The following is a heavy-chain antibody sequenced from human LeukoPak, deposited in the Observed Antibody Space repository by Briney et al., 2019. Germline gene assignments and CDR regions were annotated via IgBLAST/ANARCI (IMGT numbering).Heavy chain of an antibody. J-gene: IGHJ4*02. CDR1: GGSFSDYY. CDR2: INHSGRT. Sequence: PSETLSLTCDVYGGSFSDYYWSWIRQPPGKGLEWFGEINHSGRTSYNPSLKSRVTISVDTSKNQFSLKLSSVTAADTAVYYCARDRPGGSSLDYWGQGTLVTVSS. D-gene: IGHD6-13*01. CDR3: ARDRPGGSSLDY. V-gene: IGHV4-34*01.